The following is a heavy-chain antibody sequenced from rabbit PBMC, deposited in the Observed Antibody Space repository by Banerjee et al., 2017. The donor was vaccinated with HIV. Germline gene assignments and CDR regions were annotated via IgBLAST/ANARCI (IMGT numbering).Heavy chain of an antibody. V-gene: IGHV1S45*01. CDR1: GFSFSNGYV. CDR2: INTISGDT. CDR3: ARDDYGVMWLDL. Sequence: QEQLVESGGGLVKPEGSLTLTCTASGFSFSNGYVMCWVRQAPGKGLEWIACINTISGDTVYATWAKGRFTISKASWTTVTLQMTSLTAADTATYFCARDDYGVMWLDLWGPGTLVTVS. D-gene: IGHD2-1*01. J-gene: IGHJ5*01.